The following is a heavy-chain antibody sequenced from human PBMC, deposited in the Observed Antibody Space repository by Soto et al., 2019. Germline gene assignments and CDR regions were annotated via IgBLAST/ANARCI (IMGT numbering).Heavy chain of an antibody. D-gene: IGHD6-19*01. V-gene: IGHV4-34*01. CDR2: INHSGST. CDR1: GGSFSGYY. Sequence: SETQSLTCAVYGGSFSGYYWSWIRQPPGKGLEWIGEINHSGSTNYNPSLKSRVTISGDNSKNQFSLKLSSVTAADTAVYYCARDQGGGQWRFISNAFDIWGQGTMVTVSS. CDR3: ARDQGGGQWRFISNAFDI. J-gene: IGHJ3*02.